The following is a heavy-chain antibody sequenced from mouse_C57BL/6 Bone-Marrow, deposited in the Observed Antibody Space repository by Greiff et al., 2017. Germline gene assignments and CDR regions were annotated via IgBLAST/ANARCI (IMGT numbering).Heavy chain of an antibody. D-gene: IGHD1-1*01. CDR1: GYTFTSYW. Sequence: QVQLQQPGAELVKPGASVKLSCKASGYTFTSYWMQWVKQRPGQGLEWIGEIDPSDSYTNYNQKFKGKATLTVDTSSSTAYMQLSSLTSEDSAVYYCARADYYGSSSYYYAMDYWGQGTSVTVSS. CDR3: ARADYYGSSSYYYAMDY. CDR2: IDPSDSYT. V-gene: IGHV1-50*01. J-gene: IGHJ4*01.